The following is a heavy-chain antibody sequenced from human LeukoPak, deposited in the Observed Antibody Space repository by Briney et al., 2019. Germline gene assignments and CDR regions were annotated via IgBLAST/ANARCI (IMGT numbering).Heavy chain of an antibody. CDR1: GGSISSSNW. CDR3: ARGRYGSGYLDY. D-gene: IGHD3-10*01. J-gene: IGHJ4*02. Sequence: SGTLSLTCTVSGGSISSSNWWSWVRQPPGKGLEWIGEIYHGGTTNYNPSLKSRVTTSVDTSKNQFSLKLISVTAADTAVYYCARGRYGSGYLDYWGQGTLVTVSS. CDR2: IYHGGTT. V-gene: IGHV4-4*02.